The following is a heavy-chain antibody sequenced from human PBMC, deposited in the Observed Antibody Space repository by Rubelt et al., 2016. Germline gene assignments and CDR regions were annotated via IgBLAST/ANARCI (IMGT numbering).Heavy chain of an antibody. Sequence: QLQLQESGPGLVKPSETLSLTCTVSGGSISSSSYYWGWIRQTPGKGLEWIGSIYYSGSTYYNPSLKSRVTISVDTSKNQFSLKRRSVTAADTAVYYWASKGIAAKYYYYYGMDVWGQGTTVTVSS. CDR2: IYYSGST. V-gene: IGHV4-39*01. CDR3: ASKGIAAKYYYYYGMDV. J-gene: IGHJ6*02. CDR1: GGSISSSSYY. D-gene: IGHD6-13*01.